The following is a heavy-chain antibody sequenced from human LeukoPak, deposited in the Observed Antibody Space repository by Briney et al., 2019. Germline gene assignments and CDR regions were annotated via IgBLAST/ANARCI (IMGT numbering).Heavy chain of an antibody. J-gene: IGHJ4*02. CDR2: IYYSGST. D-gene: IGHD6-19*01. CDR3: AGRGAVAGNFYFDY. V-gene: IGHV4-39*01. Sequence: PSETLSLTCTVSGGSISSSTYYWGWIRQPPGKGLEWIGSIYYSGSTYYNPSLKSRVTISVDTSKNQFSLKLSSVTAADSAVYYCAGRGAVAGNFYFDYWGQGTLVTVSS. CDR1: GGSISSSTYY.